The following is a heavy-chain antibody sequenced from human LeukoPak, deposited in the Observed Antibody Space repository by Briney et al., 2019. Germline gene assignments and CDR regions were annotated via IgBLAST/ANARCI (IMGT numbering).Heavy chain of an antibody. CDR3: ARAASTNYNWFDP. CDR2: INPNSGGT. CDR1: GYTFTSYG. Sequence: ASVKVSCKASGYTFTSYGISWVRQAPGQGLEWMGWINPNSGGTNYAQKFQGWVTMTRDTSISTAYMELSRLRSDDTAVYYCARAASTNYNWFDPWGQGTLVTVSS. D-gene: IGHD1-1*01. V-gene: IGHV1-2*04. J-gene: IGHJ5*02.